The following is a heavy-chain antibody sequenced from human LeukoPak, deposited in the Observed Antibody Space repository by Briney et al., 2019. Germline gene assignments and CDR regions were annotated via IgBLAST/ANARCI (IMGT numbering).Heavy chain of an antibody. CDR3: ARSYSSGGNVALFQH. V-gene: IGHV4-59*08. Sequence: SETLSLTCTVSGGSISTYYWSWIRQPPGRGLECIGFIHYSGSTNYNSSLKSRVTISVDTSKNQFSLKLSSVTAADTAVYYCARSYSSGGNVALFQHWGQGTLVTVSS. J-gene: IGHJ1*01. CDR1: GGSISTYY. D-gene: IGHD6-19*01. CDR2: IHYSGST.